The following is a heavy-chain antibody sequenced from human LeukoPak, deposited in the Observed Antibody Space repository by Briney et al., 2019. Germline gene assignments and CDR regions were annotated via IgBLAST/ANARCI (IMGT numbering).Heavy chain of an antibody. V-gene: IGHV4-34*01. D-gene: IGHD3-9*01. CDR2: INHSGST. CDR3: ARPSGDILTGYYDL. CDR1: GGSFSGYY. J-gene: IGHJ4*02. Sequence: SETLSLTCAVYGGSFSGYYWSWIRQPPGKGLEWIGEINHSGSTNYNPSLKSRVTISVDTSKNQFSLKLRSVTAADTAVYYCARPSGDILTGYYDLWGQGTLVTVSS.